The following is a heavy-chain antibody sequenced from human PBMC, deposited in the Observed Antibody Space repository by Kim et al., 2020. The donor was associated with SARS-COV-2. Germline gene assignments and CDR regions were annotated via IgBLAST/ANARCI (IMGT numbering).Heavy chain of an antibody. D-gene: IGHD3-22*01. V-gene: IGHV3-23*01. CDR1: GFTFSSYA. CDR3: AKVLQVVIIFDY. Sequence: GGSLRLSCAASGFTFSSYAMSWVRQAPGKGLEWVSAISGRGGSTHYADSVKGRFTISRDNSKNTLYLQMNSLRAEDTAVYYCAKVLQVVIIFDYWGQGTLVTVSS. J-gene: IGHJ4*02. CDR2: ISGRGGST.